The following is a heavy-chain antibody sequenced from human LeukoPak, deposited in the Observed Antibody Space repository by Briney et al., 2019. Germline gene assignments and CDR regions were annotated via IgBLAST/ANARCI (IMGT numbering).Heavy chain of an antibody. CDR1: GFTFSSYN. CDR3: ARDKIAAAGTDNYYGLDV. D-gene: IGHD6-13*01. CDR2: ISSSSSYI. Sequence: TGGSLRLSCAASGFTFSSYNMNWVRQAPVKGLEWVSSISSSSSYIYYADSVKGRFTISRDNAKNSLYLQMNSLRAEDTAVYYCARDKIAAAGTDNYYGLDVWGQGTTVTVSS. J-gene: IGHJ6*02. V-gene: IGHV3-21*01.